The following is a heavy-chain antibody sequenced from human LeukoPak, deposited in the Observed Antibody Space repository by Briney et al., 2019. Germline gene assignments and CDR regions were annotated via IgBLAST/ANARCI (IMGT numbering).Heavy chain of an antibody. V-gene: IGHV6-1*01. CDR3: AREAAAGWVDY. CDR1: GDSVSSNSGV. J-gene: IGHJ4*02. CDR2: TFYRSKWYN. Sequence: SQTLSLTCAISGDSVSSNSGVWTWIRQSPSRGFEWLGRTFYRSKWYNHYAVSVKSRITINPDTSKNQSSLQLNSVTPEDTAVYYCAREAAAGWVDYWGQGTLVTVSS. D-gene: IGHD6-13*01.